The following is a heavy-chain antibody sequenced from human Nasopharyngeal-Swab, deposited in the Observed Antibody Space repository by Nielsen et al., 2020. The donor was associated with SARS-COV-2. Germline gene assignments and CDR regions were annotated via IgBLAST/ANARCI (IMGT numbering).Heavy chain of an antibody. D-gene: IGHD7-27*01. CDR1: GFSLSTSGVG. J-gene: IGHJ5*02. CDR3: AHVPNGGTVGDWFDP. V-gene: IGHV2-5*02. Sequence: SGPTLVKPTQTLTLTCTFSGFSLSTSGVGVGWIRQPPGKALEWLALIYWDDDKRYSPSLKSRLTITKDTSKNQVVLTMTNMDPVDAATYYCAHVPNGGTVGDWFDPWGQGTLVTVSS. CDR2: IYWDDDK.